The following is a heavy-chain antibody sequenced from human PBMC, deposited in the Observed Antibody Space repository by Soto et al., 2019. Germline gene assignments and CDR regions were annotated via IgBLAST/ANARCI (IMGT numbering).Heavy chain of an antibody. D-gene: IGHD5-18*01. V-gene: IGHV1-69*12. J-gene: IGHJ6*02. CDR3: ARDSNWIQLWTARPLYYYGMDV. CDR1: GGTFSSYA. Sequence: QVQLVQSGAEVKKPGSSVKVSCKASGGTFSSYAISWVRQAPGQGLEWMGGIIPIFGTANYAQKFQGRVTITADESTSTAYMELSSLRSEDTAVYSCARDSNWIQLWTARPLYYYGMDVWGQGTTVTVSS. CDR2: IIPIFGTA.